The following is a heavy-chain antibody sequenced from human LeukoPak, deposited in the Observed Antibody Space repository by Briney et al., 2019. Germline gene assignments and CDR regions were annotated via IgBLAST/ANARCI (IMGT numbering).Heavy chain of an antibody. CDR3: ARGLDGSGSWPNYYYYCGMDV. V-gene: IGHV1-18*04. D-gene: IGHD3-10*01. CDR2: ISAYNGNT. Sequence: ASVKVSCKASGYTFTSYGINGVRQAPGQGLEGMGWISAYNGNTNYVQKLQDRVTMTTDTSTSTAYMELRSLRSDDTAVYYCARGLDGSGSWPNYYYYCGMDVWGKGTTVTVSS. J-gene: IGHJ6*04. CDR1: GYTFTSYG.